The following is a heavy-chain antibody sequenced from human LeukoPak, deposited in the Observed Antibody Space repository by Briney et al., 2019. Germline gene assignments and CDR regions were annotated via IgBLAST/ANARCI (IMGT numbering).Heavy chain of an antibody. J-gene: IGHJ6*02. CDR3: AKDASSSWYRVNYYYYGMDV. Sequence: GRPLRLSCAASGFTFSSYGMHWVRQAPGKGLEWVAVISYDGSNKYYADSVKGRFTISRDNSKNTLYLQMNSLRAEDTAVYYCAKDASSSWYRVNYYYYGMDVWGQGTTVTVSS. V-gene: IGHV3-30*18. CDR2: ISYDGSNK. CDR1: GFTFSSYG. D-gene: IGHD6-13*01.